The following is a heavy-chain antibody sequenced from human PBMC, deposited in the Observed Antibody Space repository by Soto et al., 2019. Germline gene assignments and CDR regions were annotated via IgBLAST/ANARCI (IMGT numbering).Heavy chain of an antibody. J-gene: IGHJ6*02. Sequence: PGGSLRLSCAASGFTFSDYYMSWFRQVPGKGLEWVSYISSSGSTIYYADSVRGRFTISRDNAKNSLYLQMNSLRAEDTAVYYCARDHALGGLAMVLGHYYNGMVVWGQGTTVTVAS. V-gene: IGHV3-11*01. CDR3: ARDHALGGLAMVLGHYYNGMVV. D-gene: IGHD3-10*01. CDR2: ISSSGSTI. CDR1: GFTFSDYY.